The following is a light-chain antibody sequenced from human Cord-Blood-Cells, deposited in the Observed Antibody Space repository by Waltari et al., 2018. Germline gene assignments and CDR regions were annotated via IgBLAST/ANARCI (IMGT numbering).Light chain of an antibody. Sequence: DIQMTQSPSSLSASVGVRVTITCRASQSISSYLNWDQQKPGKAPKLLIYAASSLQSGVPSRFSVSGSGTDFTLTISSLQPEDFATYYCQQSYSTPYTFGQGTKLEIK. CDR3: QQSYSTPYT. J-gene: IGKJ2*01. V-gene: IGKV1-39*01. CDR1: QSISSY. CDR2: AAS.